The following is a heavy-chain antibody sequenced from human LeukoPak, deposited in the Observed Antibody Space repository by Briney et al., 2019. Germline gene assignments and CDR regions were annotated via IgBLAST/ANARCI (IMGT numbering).Heavy chain of an antibody. CDR1: GFTFSTYE. Sequence: PGGSLSLSCAASGFTFSTYEMNWVRQAPGKGLEWVSYISSSCSTIYYADSVKGRFTISRDNAKHSLYLQMNSLRAEDTAVYYCARSSLDIWGQGTMVTVSS. CDR2: ISSSCSTI. J-gene: IGHJ4*01. D-gene: IGHD2-2*03. V-gene: IGHV3-48*03. CDR3: ARSSLDI.